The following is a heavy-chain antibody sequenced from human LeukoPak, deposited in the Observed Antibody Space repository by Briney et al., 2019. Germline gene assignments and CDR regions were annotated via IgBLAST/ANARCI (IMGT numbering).Heavy chain of an antibody. CDR1: GYTFTGYY. Sequence: ASVKVSCKASGYTFTGYYMHWVRQAPGQGLEWMGWINPNSGGTNYAQKFQGRVTMTRDTSISTAYMELSRLRSDDTAVYYCARDDDILTGYIDYWGLGTLVTVSS. V-gene: IGHV1-2*02. CDR2: INPNSGGT. D-gene: IGHD3-9*01. J-gene: IGHJ4*02. CDR3: ARDDDILTGYIDY.